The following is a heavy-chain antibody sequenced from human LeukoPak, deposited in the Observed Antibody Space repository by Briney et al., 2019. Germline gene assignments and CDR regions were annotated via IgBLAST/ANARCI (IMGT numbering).Heavy chain of an antibody. CDR3: ARDASGWSTY. CDR1: GFTFSSYW. Sequence: GGSLRLSCAASGFTFSSYWMSWVRQAPGKGLEWVANTKQDEGEKYYVDSVKGRFTISRDNARNSLYLQMNSLRAEDTAVYYCARDASGWSTYWGQGTLVTVSS. D-gene: IGHD6-19*01. J-gene: IGHJ4*02. CDR2: TKQDEGEK. V-gene: IGHV3-7*01.